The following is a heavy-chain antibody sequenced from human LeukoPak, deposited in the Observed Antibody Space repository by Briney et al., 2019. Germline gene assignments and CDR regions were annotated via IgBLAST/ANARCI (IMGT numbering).Heavy chain of an antibody. J-gene: IGHJ4*02. CDR2: INTNSGGA. CDR1: GHTFTGYY. V-gene: IGHV1-2*02. D-gene: IGHD2-15*01. CDR3: ARGGIEEGYWSGGSCYEANY. Sequence: ASVKVSGKPSGHTFTGYYMNWVRQAPGHGLEGMGWINTNSGGADYAPTFPGRVTMTRDTSISTAYMELSRLRSDDTAVYYCARGGIEEGYWSGGSCYEANYWGQGTLVTVSS.